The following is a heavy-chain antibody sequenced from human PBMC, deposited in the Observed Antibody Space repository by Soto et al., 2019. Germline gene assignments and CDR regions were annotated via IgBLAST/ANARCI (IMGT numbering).Heavy chain of an antibody. CDR2: IDPSDSYT. J-gene: IGHJ6*02. CDR3: ARHAYYYSSGYYYYYVMDV. CDR1: GYSFTSYW. D-gene: IGHD3-22*01. Sequence: GESLKISCKGSGYSFTSYWISWVRQMPGKGLEWMGRIDPSDSYTNYSPSFQGHVTISADKSISTAYLQWSSLKASDTAMYYCARHAYYYSSGYYYYYVMDVCGQGSTVTVSS. V-gene: IGHV5-10-1*01.